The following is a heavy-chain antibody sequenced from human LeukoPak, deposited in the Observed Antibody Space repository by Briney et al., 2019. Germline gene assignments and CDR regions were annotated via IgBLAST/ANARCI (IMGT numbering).Heavy chain of an antibody. J-gene: IGHJ3*02. Sequence: ASVKVSCKASGYTFTSYGISWVRQAPGQGLEWMGWMNPNSGNTGYAQKFQGRVTMTRNTSISTAYMELSSLRSEDTAVYYCARGIDWRSGYLMLDDAFDIWGQGTMVTVSS. CDR2: MNPNSGNT. D-gene: IGHD3-3*01. CDR3: ARGIDWRSGYLMLDDAFDI. CDR1: GYTFTSYG. V-gene: IGHV1-8*02.